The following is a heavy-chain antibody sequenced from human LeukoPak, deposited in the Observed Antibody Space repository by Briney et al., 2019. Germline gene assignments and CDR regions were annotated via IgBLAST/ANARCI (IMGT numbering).Heavy chain of an antibody. CDR3: AREERIIAAAYNWFDP. CDR2: MNPNSGNT. CDR1: GYTFTSYD. Sequence: ASVKVSCKASGYTFTSYDINWVRQATGQGLEWMGWMNPNSGNTGYAQKFQGRVTMTRNTSISTAYMELSSLRSEDTAVYYCAREERIIAAAYNWFDPWGQGTLVTVSS. J-gene: IGHJ5*02. D-gene: IGHD6-13*01. V-gene: IGHV1-8*01.